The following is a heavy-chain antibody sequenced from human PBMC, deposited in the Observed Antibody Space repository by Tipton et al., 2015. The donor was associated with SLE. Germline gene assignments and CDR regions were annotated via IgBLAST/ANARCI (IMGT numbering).Heavy chain of an antibody. J-gene: IGHJ4*02. CDR3: VRVEGAYDQYYFDS. Sequence: TLSLTCTVSGGSISSYYWTWIRQPPGKGLEWIGYISWIGSTNYNPSLKSRVTMSVDTSMNQFSLELSSVTAADTAVYYCVRVEGAYDQYYFDSWGQGTLVTVSS. CDR2: ISWIGST. V-gene: IGHV4-4*08. D-gene: IGHD5-12*01. CDR1: GGSISSYY.